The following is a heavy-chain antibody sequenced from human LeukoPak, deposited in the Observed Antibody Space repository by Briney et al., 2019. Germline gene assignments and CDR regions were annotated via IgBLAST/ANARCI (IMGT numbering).Heavy chain of an antibody. Sequence: PGGSLELPLAAPGFPLGSYGLSWFRQAPGKGLEWISSFSGSGGSTYYADSVKGRFTISRDNSKNTLYLQMNSLRAEDTAVYYCAKDYKGVWLAYGSGSLESDYWGQGTLVAVSS. CDR1: GFPLGSYG. D-gene: IGHD3-10*01. CDR2: FSGSGGST. CDR3: AKDYKGVWLAYGSGSLESDY. V-gene: IGHV3-23*01. J-gene: IGHJ4*02.